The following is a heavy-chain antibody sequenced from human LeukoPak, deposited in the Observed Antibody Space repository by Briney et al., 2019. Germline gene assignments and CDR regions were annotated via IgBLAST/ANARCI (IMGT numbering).Heavy chain of an antibody. CDR3: ARDGSGTYYKIFAC. CDR1: GFTFSSYA. J-gene: IGHJ4*02. V-gene: IGHV3-23*01. D-gene: IGHD3-10*01. Sequence: QPGGSLRLSCAASGFTFSSYAMSWVRQAPGKGLEWVSAISGSGGSTYYADSVKGRLSISRDNSKHTLYLQMNSMRAEDTAVNDCARDGSGTYYKIFACCSRGTLVTVSS. CDR2: ISGSGGST.